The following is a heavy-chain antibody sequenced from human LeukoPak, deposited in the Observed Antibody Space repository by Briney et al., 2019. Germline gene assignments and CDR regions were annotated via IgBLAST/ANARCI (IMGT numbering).Heavy chain of an antibody. D-gene: IGHD1-14*01. CDR2: IYYSGST. CDR3: AMHNAHFDY. J-gene: IGHJ4*02. CDR1: GGSISSYY. Sequence: SETLSLTCTVSGGSISSYYWSLIRQPPGKGLEWIGYIYYSGSTNYNPSLKSRVTISVDTSKNQFSLKLSSVTAADTAVYYCAMHNAHFDYWGQGTLVTVSS. V-gene: IGHV4-59*01.